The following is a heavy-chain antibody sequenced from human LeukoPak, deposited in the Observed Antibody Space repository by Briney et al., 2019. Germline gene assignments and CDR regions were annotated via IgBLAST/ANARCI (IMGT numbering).Heavy chain of an antibody. CDR2: INGNGGGS. CDR1: GFTFSDHA. J-gene: IGHJ4*02. CDR3: AKATEVSVVVPAAIN. D-gene: IGHD2-2*02. V-gene: IGHV3-23*01. Sequence: GGSLRLSCAASGFTFSDHAMSWVRQAPAKGLEWVSSINGNGGGSYYIDSVKGRFTISRDNSKNTLYPQMNSLRAEDTAVYYCAKATEVSVVVPAAINWGQGTLVTVSS.